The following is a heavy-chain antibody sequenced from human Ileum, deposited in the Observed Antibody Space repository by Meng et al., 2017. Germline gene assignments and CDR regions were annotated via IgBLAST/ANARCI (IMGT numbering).Heavy chain of an antibody. CDR2: ISKTGSVT. Sequence: GGSLRLSCAASGFPFGSYGMGWVRQAPGKGLEYVSIISKTGSVTYYADSVKGRFTVSRDNSKSTLYLQMNNPRADDTAVYYCAKGISVERIDYWGQGTLVTVSS. CDR3: AKGISVERIDY. CDR1: GFPFGSYG. D-gene: IGHD1-1*01. V-gene: IGHV3-23*01. J-gene: IGHJ4*02.